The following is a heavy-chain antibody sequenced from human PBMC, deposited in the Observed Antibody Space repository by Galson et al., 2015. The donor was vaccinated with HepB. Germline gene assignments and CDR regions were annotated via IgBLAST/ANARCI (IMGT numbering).Heavy chain of an antibody. CDR3: ARDVFGYSGSYPRDY. V-gene: IGHV3-66*01. CDR1: GFTFSSNY. J-gene: IGHJ4*02. CDR2: IYGGGST. D-gene: IGHD1-26*01. Sequence: SLRLSCAASGFTFSSNYMSWVRQAPGKGLEWVSIIYGGGSTYYADSVKGRFTISRDNSKNTLCLQMNSLRAEDTAVYYCARDVFGYSGSYPRDYWGQGTLVTVSS.